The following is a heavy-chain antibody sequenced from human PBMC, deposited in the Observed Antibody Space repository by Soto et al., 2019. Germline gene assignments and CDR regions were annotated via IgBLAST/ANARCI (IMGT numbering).Heavy chain of an antibody. Sequence: GGSLRLSCVASGFFFRDFGMHWVRQAPGKGLEWVSVIWYDGSNAYQGESVKGRFTMSRDISKNTLYLQMDSLRPEDTAVYYCARSMLADDDFWSGFPWADWGQGTLVTVSS. D-gene: IGHD3-3*01. CDR3: ARSMLADDDFWSGFPWAD. CDR1: GFFFRDFG. J-gene: IGHJ4*02. V-gene: IGHV3-33*01. CDR2: IWYDGSNA.